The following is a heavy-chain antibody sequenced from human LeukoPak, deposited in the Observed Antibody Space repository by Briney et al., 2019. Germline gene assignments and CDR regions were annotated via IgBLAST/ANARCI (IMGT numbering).Heavy chain of an antibody. Sequence: NPSETLSLTCTVSGGSISSSSYSWGWIRQPPGKGLEWIGSIYYSGRTYHNPSPKSRVTISVDTSKNQFSLKLSSVTAADAAVYYCARYSSGWPFDYWGQGTLVTVSS. CDR2: IYYSGRT. D-gene: IGHD6-19*01. J-gene: IGHJ4*02. V-gene: IGHV4-39*01. CDR3: ARYSSGWPFDY. CDR1: GGSISSSSYS.